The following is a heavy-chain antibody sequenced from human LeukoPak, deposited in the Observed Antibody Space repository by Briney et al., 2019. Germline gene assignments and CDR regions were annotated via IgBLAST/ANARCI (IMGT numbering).Heavy chain of an antibody. J-gene: IGHJ6*03. Sequence: VASVKVSCKASGYTFTGYYMHWVRQAPGQGLAWMGWINPNSGGTNYAQKFQGRVTMTRDTSISTAYMELSRLRSDDTAVYYCARGRQWLGYYYYYMDVWGKGTTVTVSS. CDR1: GYTFTGYY. CDR3: ARGRQWLGYYYYYMDV. D-gene: IGHD6-19*01. CDR2: INPNSGGT. V-gene: IGHV1-2*02.